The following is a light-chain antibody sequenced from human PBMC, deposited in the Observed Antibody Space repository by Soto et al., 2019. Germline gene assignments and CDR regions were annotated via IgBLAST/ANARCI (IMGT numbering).Light chain of an antibody. CDR1: QSLLSNNRNF. Sequence: DIVMTQSPDSLAVSLGEKATINCKSSQSLLSNNRNFLAWYQHKPGQPPKALIYWATAGESGVPDRFSGSESGTDFTLTISSLQAEDVAVYYCKQYYRSPLTFGGGTKVEIK. CDR2: WAT. CDR3: KQYYRSPLT. V-gene: IGKV4-1*01. J-gene: IGKJ4*01.